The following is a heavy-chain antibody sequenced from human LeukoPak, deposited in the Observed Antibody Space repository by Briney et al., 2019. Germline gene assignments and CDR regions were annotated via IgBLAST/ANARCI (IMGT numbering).Heavy chain of an antibody. CDR2: IKTDGSET. CDR3: ARTGKFDS. J-gene: IGHJ5*01. Sequence: PGGSLRLSCAPSGVTFSNYWMNWVRQAPGKGLEWVANIKTDGSETYYVDSVKGRFTISRDNAKNSVYLQMNSLRAEDTAIYYCARTGKFDSWGQGTLVTVSA. V-gene: IGHV3-7*05. CDR1: GVTFSNYW.